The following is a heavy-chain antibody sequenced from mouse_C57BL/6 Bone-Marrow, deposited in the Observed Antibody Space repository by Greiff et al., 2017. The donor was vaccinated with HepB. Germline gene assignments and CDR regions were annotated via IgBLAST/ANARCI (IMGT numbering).Heavy chain of an antibody. CDR1: GYTFTDYY. CDR3: ARSGYRFDY. J-gene: IGHJ2*01. V-gene: IGHV1-19*01. Sequence: VQLQQPGPVLVKPGASVKMSCKASGYTFTDYYMNWVKQSHGKSLEWIGVINPYNGGTSYNQKFKGKATLTVDKSSSTAYMELNSLTSEDSAVYYCARSGYRFDYWDQGTTRTVSS. D-gene: IGHD3-1*01. CDR2: INPYNGGT.